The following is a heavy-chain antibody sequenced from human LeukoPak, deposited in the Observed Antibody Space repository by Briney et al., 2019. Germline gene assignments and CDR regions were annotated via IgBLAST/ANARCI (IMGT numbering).Heavy chain of an antibody. CDR3: ARTQGVYYGGNSGAFDI. CDR2: INAGKGNT. J-gene: IGHJ3*02. V-gene: IGHV1-3*01. CDR1: GYTFTNYA. Sequence: ASVKVSCKASGYTFTNYAMHWVRQAPGQRPEWMGWINAGKGNTKYSQKFQGRVTITRDTSASTAYVEVSSLRSEDTAVYHCARTQGVYYGGNSGAFDIWGQGTVVTVSS. D-gene: IGHD4-23*01.